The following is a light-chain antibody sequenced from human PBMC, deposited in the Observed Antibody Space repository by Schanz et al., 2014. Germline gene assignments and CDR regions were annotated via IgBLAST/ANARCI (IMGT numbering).Light chain of an antibody. CDR2: GAS. CDR1: QGVSGNY. CDR3: QQYNNWPPWT. Sequence: EIVLTQSPGTLSLSPGERAILSCRASQGVSGNYLAWYQEKPGQAPRLLIYGASSRAAGIPDRFSGSGSGTDFTLTISSLQSEDFAVYYCQQYNNWPPWTFGQGTKVEIK. V-gene: IGKV3-20*01. J-gene: IGKJ1*01.